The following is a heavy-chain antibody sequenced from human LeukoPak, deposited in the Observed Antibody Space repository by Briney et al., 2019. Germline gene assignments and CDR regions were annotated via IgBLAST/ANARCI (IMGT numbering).Heavy chain of an antibody. Sequence: SETLSLTCTVSGGSISTSNYYWGWIRQPPGKGLEWIGNIFYSGSTYYSPSLRSRVTISLDTSRNQFSLKLSSVTAADTAVYYCARTRYYYNSRSYGAPYYFDYWGQGTLVTVSS. D-gene: IGHD3-10*01. CDR2: IFYSGST. V-gene: IGHV4-39*01. CDR3: ARTRYYYNSRSYGAPYYFDY. J-gene: IGHJ4*02. CDR1: GGSISTSNYY.